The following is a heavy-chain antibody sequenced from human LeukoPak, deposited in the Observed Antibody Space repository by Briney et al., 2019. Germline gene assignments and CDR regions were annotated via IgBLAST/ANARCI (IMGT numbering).Heavy chain of an antibody. Sequence: ASVKVSCKASGYSFTSYAMNWVRQALGQGLEWAGWINTNTGDPTYAQGFTGRFVFSLDTSVNTAYLQISSLKAEDTAVYYCATNQDMVVVPAAFDYWGQGTLVTVSS. CDR3: ATNQDMVVVPAAFDY. CDR2: INTNTGDP. CDR1: GYSFTSYA. J-gene: IGHJ4*02. V-gene: IGHV7-4-1*02. D-gene: IGHD2-2*01.